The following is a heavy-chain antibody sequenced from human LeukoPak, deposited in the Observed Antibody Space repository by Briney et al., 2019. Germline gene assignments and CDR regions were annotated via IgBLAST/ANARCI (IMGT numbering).Heavy chain of an antibody. V-gene: IGHV3-64*02. CDR2: ISSSGGST. J-gene: IGHJ4*02. D-gene: IGHD3-10*01. CDR3: ASLLGGGGGFDY. CDR1: GFTFSSYV. Sequence: GGSLRLSCAVSGFTFSSYVMHWVRQAPGKGLESVSAISSSGGSTNYADSVKGRFSISRDNSKNTLYLQMGSLRAEDMAVYYCASLLGGGGGFDYWGQGTLVTVSS.